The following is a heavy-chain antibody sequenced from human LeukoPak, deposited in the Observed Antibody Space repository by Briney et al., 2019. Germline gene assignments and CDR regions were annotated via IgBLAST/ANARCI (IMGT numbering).Heavy chain of an antibody. V-gene: IGHV3-53*01. CDR1: GFTVSSNC. Sequence: GGSLRLSCAASGFTVSSNCMTWVRQAPGKGLEWVSVIYSGGTTYYADSVEGRFTISRDNSRDTVYLQMHSLRVEDTAVYYCARGQSGDPAFDIWGQGTLVTVSS. CDR2: IYSGGTT. D-gene: IGHD4-17*01. CDR3: ARGQSGDPAFDI. J-gene: IGHJ3*02.